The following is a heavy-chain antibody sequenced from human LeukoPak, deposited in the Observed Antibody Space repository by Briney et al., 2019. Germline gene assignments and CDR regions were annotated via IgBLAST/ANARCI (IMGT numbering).Heavy chain of an antibody. D-gene: IGHD3-3*01. J-gene: IGHJ5*02. CDR1: GASISDYY. CDR3: ARATYYDFWSGIGFDP. CDR2: LYYSGSS. Sequence: KPSETLSLTCNVSGASISDYYWSWVRQSPEKGLEWFACLYYSGSSHYNPSLRSRVAISGDTSKNQFSLKLTSVTTADTAVYYCARATYYDFWSGIGFDPWGQGTLVTVSS. V-gene: IGHV4-59*01.